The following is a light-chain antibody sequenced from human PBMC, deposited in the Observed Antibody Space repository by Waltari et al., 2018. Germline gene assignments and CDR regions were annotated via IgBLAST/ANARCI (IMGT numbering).Light chain of an antibody. V-gene: IGKV1-39*01. CDR1: HNIGTF. CDR3: QQTYSALCCT. J-gene: IGKJ2*02. Sequence: DIQMTQSPVSLSASVGDTVTITCRASHNIGTFLSWYQQRPANAPTVLIYAASTLQRGVPSRFSGSGSETDFTLTIFSLQPEDFATYFCQQTYSALCCTFGQGTKLEIK. CDR2: AAS.